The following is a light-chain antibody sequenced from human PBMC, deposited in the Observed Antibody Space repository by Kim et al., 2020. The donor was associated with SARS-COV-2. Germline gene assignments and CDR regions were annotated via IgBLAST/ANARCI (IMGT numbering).Light chain of an antibody. CDR1: QTVSSSY. Sequence: SPGERATLSCRASQTVSSSYLAWYQQKPGQAPRLLIYGASRRATGIPDRFSGSGSGTDFTLTISRLEPEDFAVYYCQQYGSSLFTFGPGTKVDIK. CDR3: QQYGSSLFT. J-gene: IGKJ3*01. CDR2: GAS. V-gene: IGKV3-20*01.